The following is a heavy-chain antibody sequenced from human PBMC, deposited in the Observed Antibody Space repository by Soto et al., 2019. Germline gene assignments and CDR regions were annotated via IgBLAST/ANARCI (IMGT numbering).Heavy chain of an antibody. J-gene: IGHJ6*02. CDR3: ARDRIVRASYYYYGMDV. D-gene: IGHD1-26*01. CDR2: IWYDGSNK. Sequence: VQLVESGGGVVQPGRSLRLSCTASGFTFSDYGMHWVRQAPGKGLEWVALIWYDGSNKFYADSVKDRFTVSRDNSKNTLYLQMNSLRADDRAVYYCARDRIVRASYYYYGMDVWGQGTTVTVSS. V-gene: IGHV3-33*01. CDR1: GFTFSDYG.